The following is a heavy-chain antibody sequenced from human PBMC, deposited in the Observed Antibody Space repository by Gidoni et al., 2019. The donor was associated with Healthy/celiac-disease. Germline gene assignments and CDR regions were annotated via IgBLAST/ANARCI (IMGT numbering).Heavy chain of an antibody. D-gene: IGHD5-18*01. J-gene: IGHJ4*02. CDR2: IKSKTDGGTT. Sequence: EVQLVESGGGLVKPGGSLRLSCAASGFTFSNAWMSWVRQAPGKGLEWVGRIKSKTDGGTTDYAAPVKGRFTISRDDSKNTLYLQMNSLKTEDTAVYYCTTDPPLQLWADYWGQGTLVTVSS. CDR3: TTDPPLQLWADY. V-gene: IGHV3-15*01. CDR1: GFTFSNAW.